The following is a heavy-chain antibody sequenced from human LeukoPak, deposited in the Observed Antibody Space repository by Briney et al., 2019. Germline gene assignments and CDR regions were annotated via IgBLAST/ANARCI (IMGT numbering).Heavy chain of an antibody. CDR2: IHYSGST. CDR1: GGSISSHY. D-gene: IGHD1-14*01. CDR3: ARVGLGRYYYYYMDV. Sequence: SETLSLTCTVSGGSISSHYWSWIRQPPGKGLEWIGYIHYSGSTNYNPSLKSRVTISVDTSKNQFSLKLSSVTAADTAVYYCARVGLGRYYYYYMDVWGKGTTVTVSS. V-gene: IGHV4-59*11. J-gene: IGHJ6*03.